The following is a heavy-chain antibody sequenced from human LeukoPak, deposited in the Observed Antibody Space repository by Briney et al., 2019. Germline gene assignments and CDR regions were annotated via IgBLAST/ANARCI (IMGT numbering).Heavy chain of an antibody. Sequence: GGSLRPSCAASGFTFSPYWMNWFRQAPGKGLEWVALIKEDGSEELYDGSVEGRFTISRDSGKNSLYLQMNSLRAEDTAVYYCAGGAGWLSDYWGQGTLVTVSS. CDR2: IKEDGSEE. CDR3: AGGAGWLSDY. V-gene: IGHV3-7*03. J-gene: IGHJ4*02. D-gene: IGHD2-15*01. CDR1: GFTFSPYW.